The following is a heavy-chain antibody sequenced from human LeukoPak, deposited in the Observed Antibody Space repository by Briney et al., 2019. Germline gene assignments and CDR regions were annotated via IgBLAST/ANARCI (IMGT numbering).Heavy chain of an antibody. CDR3: ARRGVRSSSWENYFDY. CDR1: GGSISSSSYY. CDR2: IYYSGST. Sequence: SETLSLTCTVSGGSISSSSYYWGWIRQPPGKGLEWIGYIYYSGSTNYNPSLKSRVTISVDTSKNQFSLKLSSVTAADTAVYYCARRGVRSSSWENYFDYWGQGTLVTVSS. D-gene: IGHD6-13*01. J-gene: IGHJ4*01. V-gene: IGHV4-61*05.